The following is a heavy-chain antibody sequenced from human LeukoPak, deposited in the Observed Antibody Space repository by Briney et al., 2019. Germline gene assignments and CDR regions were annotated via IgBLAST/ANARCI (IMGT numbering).Heavy chain of an antibody. Sequence: SETLSLTCAVYNGSFRGYYWSWIRQPPGKGLEWIGEINHSGTTHYNPSLESRVTISVDTSKNQVSLKVRSVTAADTALYYCARERVVPAAIPFDYWGQGTLVTASS. CDR3: ARERVVPAAIPFDY. D-gene: IGHD2-2*02. CDR2: INHSGTT. V-gene: IGHV4-34*01. CDR1: NGSFRGYY. J-gene: IGHJ4*02.